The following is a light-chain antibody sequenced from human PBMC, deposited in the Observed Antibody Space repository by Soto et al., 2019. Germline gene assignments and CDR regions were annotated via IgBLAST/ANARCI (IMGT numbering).Light chain of an antibody. CDR2: GAS. Sequence: DIVLTQSPGTLSLSPVERATLSCMASQSVSSSYLAWYQQKPGQAPRLLIYGASSRATGIPDRFSGSGSGTDFTLTISRLEPEDFAAFYCQQYGTARTFGQGTKVDIK. CDR3: QQYGTART. V-gene: IGKV3-20*01. CDR1: QSVSSSY. J-gene: IGKJ1*01.